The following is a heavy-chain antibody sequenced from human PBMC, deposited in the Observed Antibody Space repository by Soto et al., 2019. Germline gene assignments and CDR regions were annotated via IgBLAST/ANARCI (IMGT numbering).Heavy chain of an antibody. CDR3: AKLGYDYVWGSDPDY. J-gene: IGHJ4*02. D-gene: IGHD3-16*02. CDR1: GFTFSSYA. Sequence: EAQLLESGGGLIQPGGSLRLSCAASGFTFSSYAMSWVRQAPGKGLEWVSGISGSGGATYYADSVKGRFAISRDDSKNTLYLQMNSLRAEDTAVYYCAKLGYDYVWGSDPDYWGQGTLVTVSS. V-gene: IGHV3-23*01. CDR2: ISGSGGAT.